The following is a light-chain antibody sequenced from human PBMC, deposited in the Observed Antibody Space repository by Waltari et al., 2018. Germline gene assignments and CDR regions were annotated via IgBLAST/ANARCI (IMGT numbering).Light chain of an antibody. CDR1: QSVGRF. CDR3: QKYVNLPAT. Sequence: EIVLTQSPGTLSLSPGDKATLSCRASQSVGRFLAWYQKKPGQAPRLLIYDASTRASGIPDRFSGSGSGTDFSLTISRLEPEDCAVYFCQKYVNLPATFGQGTKVEIQ. CDR2: DAS. V-gene: IGKV3-20*01. J-gene: IGKJ1*01.